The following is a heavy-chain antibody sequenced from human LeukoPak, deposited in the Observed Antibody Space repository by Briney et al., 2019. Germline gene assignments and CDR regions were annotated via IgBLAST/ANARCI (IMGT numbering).Heavy chain of an antibody. CDR2: INIGGTNT. Sequence: GGSLRLSCAASGFTFSDYYMSWIRQAPGKGLEWLSYINIGGTNTHYADSVKGRLTISRDNAKKSLYLEMNNLRAEDTAVYYCATDGAGFDTWGQGVLVTVSS. V-gene: IGHV3-11*01. CDR3: ATDGAGFDT. CDR1: GFTFSDYY. J-gene: IGHJ5*02.